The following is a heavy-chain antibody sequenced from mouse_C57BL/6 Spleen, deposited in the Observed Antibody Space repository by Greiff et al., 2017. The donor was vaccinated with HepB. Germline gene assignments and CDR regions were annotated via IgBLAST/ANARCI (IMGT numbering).Heavy chain of an antibody. CDR2: INPYNGGT. Sequence: VQLQQSGPVLVKPGASVKMSCKASGYTFTDYYMNWVKQSHGKSLEWIGVINPYNGGTSYNQKFKGKATLTVDKSSRTAYMELNSLTSEDSAVYYGARNGNYDKGAMDYWGQGTSVTVSS. V-gene: IGHV1-19*01. D-gene: IGHD2-1*01. CDR3: ARNGNYDKGAMDY. CDR1: GYTFTDYY. J-gene: IGHJ4*01.